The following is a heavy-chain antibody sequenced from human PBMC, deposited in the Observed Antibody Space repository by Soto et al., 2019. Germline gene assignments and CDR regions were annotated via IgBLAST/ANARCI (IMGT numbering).Heavy chain of an antibody. V-gene: IGHV6-1*01. CDR1: GASVSSNSAS. D-gene: IGHD5-12*01. CDR2: TYYRSKWYN. CDR3: ARDRAPPLYSGLDY. J-gene: IGHJ4*02. Sequence: SETLSLTCAISGASVSSNSASWNWIRQSPSRGLEWLGRTYYRSKWYNDYAVSVKSRITINPDTSKNQFSLQLNSVTPEDTAVYYCARDRAPPLYSGLDYWGQGTLVTVSS.